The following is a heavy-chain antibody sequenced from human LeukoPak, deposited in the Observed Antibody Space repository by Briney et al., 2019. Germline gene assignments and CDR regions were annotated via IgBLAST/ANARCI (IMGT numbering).Heavy chain of an antibody. CDR1: GFSISNAW. V-gene: IGHV3-15*07. CDR2: IGSKTDGGTT. J-gene: IGHJ6*02. Sequence: PGGSLRLSCTASGFSISNAWMNWVRQGPGKGLVWVGRIGSKTDGGTTDYAAPVKGRFTISRDDSKTTLYLQMNSLKTEDTAIYYCTRRDGSNSFVWGQGTTVTVSS. CDR3: TRRDGSNSFV. D-gene: IGHD5-24*01.